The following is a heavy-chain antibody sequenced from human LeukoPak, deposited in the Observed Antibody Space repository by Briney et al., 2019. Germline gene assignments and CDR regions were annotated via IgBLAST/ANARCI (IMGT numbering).Heavy chain of an antibody. CDR2: INSDGSST. D-gene: IGHD1-1*01. J-gene: IGHJ2*01. Sequence: GGSLRLSCAASEFTFSSHWMYWVRQAPGKGLVWVSRINSDGSSTSYADSVKGRFTISRDNARNTLYLQMNSLRAEDTAVYYCATGTTVPWYFDLWGRGTLVTVSS. V-gene: IGHV3-74*01. CDR1: EFTFSSHW. CDR3: ATGTTVPWYFDL.